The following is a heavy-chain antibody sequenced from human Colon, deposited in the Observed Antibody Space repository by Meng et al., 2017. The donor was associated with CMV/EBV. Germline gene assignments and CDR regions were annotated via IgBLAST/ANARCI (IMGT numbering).Heavy chain of an antibody. CDR3: ATDLLTGAFFDH. CDR2: ISSSSNYK. V-gene: IGHV3-21*01. Sequence: SCVASGFSFDSYSMNWVRQSPARGLEWVSSISSSSNYKFYADSVKGRFTISRDNAKNSVYLQMDSLRVKDTAVYYCATDLLTGAFFDHWGQGALVTVSS. J-gene: IGHJ4*02. D-gene: IGHD3-9*01. CDR1: GFSFDSYS.